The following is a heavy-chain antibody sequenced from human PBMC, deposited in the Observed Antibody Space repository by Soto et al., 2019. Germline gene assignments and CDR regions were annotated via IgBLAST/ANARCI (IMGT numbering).Heavy chain of an antibody. CDR3: ATGRYYYDSSGYQVPYYYYGMDV. CDR1: GYTLTELS. CDR2: FDPEDGGT. D-gene: IGHD3-22*01. Sequence: ASVKVSCKVSGYTLTELSMHWVRQAPGKGLEWMGGFDPEDGGTIYAQKFQGRVTMTEDASTDTAYMELSSLRSEDTAVYYCATGRYYYDSSGYQVPYYYYGMDVWGQGTTVTVSS. V-gene: IGHV1-24*01. J-gene: IGHJ6*02.